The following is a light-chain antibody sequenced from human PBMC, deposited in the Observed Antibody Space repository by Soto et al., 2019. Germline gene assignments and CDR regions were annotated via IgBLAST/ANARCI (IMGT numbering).Light chain of an antibody. CDR2: GAS. CDR3: QQYGSSPPLT. J-gene: IGKJ4*01. V-gene: IGKV3-20*01. Sequence: EIVLTQSPGTLSLSPGERATLSCRASQSVSRNYVAWYQQKPGQAPRLLIYGASSRATGIPDRFSGSGSGTDFTLTISRLEPEDFVVYYCQQYGSSPPLTFGGGTKVEIK. CDR1: QSVSRNY.